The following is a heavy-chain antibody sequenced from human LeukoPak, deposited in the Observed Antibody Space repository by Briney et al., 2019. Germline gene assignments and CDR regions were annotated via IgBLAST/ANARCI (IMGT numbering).Heavy chain of an antibody. CDR3: ARSLMVRGGYYYYMDV. V-gene: IGHV1-69*01. J-gene: IGHJ6*03. Sequence: GSSVKVSCKASGGTFSSYAISWVRQAPGQGLEWMGGIIPIFGTANYAQKFQGRVTITADESTSTAYMELSSLRSEDTAVYYCARSLMVRGGYYYYMDVWGKGTTVTVSS. CDR2: IIPIFGTA. CDR1: GGTFSSYA. D-gene: IGHD3-10*01.